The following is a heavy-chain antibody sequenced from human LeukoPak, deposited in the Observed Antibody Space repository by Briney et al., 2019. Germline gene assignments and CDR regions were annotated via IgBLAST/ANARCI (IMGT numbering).Heavy chain of an antibody. CDR3: ARESLDY. Sequence: GGSLRLSCAAPGFTFTSYSMNWVRQAPGKGLEWVSYITGSSTTKYYADSVKGRFTISRDNAKNSLYLQMNSLGDEDTAVYYCARESLDYWGQGTLVTVSS. V-gene: IGHV3-48*02. CDR2: ITGSSTTK. J-gene: IGHJ4*02. CDR1: GFTFTSYS.